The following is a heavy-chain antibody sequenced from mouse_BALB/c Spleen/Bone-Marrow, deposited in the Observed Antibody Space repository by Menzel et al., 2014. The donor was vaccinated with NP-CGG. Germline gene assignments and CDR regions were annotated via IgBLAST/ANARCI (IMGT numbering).Heavy chain of an antibody. D-gene: IGHD1-1*01. CDR1: GFNIKDTY. V-gene: IGHV14-3*02. CDR3: ANYYYGYYFDS. J-gene: IGHJ2*01. Sequence: EAQLVESGAELVKPGASVKLSCTASGFNIKDTYMHWVKQRPEQGLEWIGRIDPANGNTKYDPKFQGKATITADTSSNTAYLQLSSLTSEDTAVYYCANYYYGYYFDSWGQGTTLTVSS. CDR2: IDPANGNT.